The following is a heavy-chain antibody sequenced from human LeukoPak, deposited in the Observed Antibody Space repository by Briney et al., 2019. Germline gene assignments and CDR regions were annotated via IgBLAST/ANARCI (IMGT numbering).Heavy chain of an antibody. V-gene: IGHV3-66*04. J-gene: IGHJ4*02. D-gene: IGHD3-3*01. CDR1: GFTVSSNY. CDR2: IYSGGTT. CDR3: AKLFLGSLDY. Sequence: QTGGSLRLSCAASGFTVSSNYMSWVRQAPGKGLEWVSVIYSGGTTYSADSVKGRFTISRDNSKNTLYLQMNSLRAEDTAVYYCAKLFLGSLDYWGQGTLVTVSS.